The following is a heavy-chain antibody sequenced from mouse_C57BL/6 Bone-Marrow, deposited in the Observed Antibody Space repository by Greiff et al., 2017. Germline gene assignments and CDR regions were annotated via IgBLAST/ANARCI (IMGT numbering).Heavy chain of an antibody. V-gene: IGHV1-64*01. J-gene: IGHJ4*01. CDR1: GYTFTSYW. CDR2: IHPNSGST. Sequence: LQLQQPGAELVKPGASVKLSCKASGYTFTSYWMHWVKQRPGQGLEWIGMIHPNSGSTNYNEKFKSKATLTVDKSSSTAYMQLSSLTSEDSAVYYCARDSSGYNYAMDYWGQGTSVTVSS. CDR3: ARDSSGYNYAMDY. D-gene: IGHD3-2*02.